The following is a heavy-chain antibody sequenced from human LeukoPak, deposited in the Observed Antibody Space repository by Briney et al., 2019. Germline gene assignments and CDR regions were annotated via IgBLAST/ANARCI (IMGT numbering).Heavy chain of an antibody. CDR3: ARRYSNYFFDY. CDR1: GYSITSGYY. CDR2: IYHSGST. D-gene: IGHD4-11*01. Sequence: SETLSLTCAVSGYSITSGYYWAWIRQPPGKGLEWIGNIYHSGSTYYNASLKSRVTISVDTSKNQYSLKLSSVTAADTAVYYCARRYSNYFFDYWGQGTLVTVSS. V-gene: IGHV4-38-2*01. J-gene: IGHJ4*02.